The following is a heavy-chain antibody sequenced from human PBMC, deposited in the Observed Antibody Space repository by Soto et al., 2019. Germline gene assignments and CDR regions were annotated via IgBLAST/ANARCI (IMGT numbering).Heavy chain of an antibody. CDR3: ARVSSGWLTYYYDSSGSGPIDY. CDR1: GYTFTSYG. J-gene: IGHJ4*02. D-gene: IGHD3-22*01. CDR2: ISAYNGNT. Sequence: VASVKVSCKASGYTFTSYGISWVRQAPGQGLEWMGWISAYNGNTNYAQKLQGRVTMTTDTSTSTAYMELRSLRSDDTAVYYCARVSSGWLTYYYDSSGSGPIDYWGQGTLVTVSS. V-gene: IGHV1-18*01.